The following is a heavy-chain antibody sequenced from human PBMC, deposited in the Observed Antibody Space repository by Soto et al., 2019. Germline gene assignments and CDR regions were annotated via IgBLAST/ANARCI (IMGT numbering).Heavy chain of an antibody. CDR3: ARYCSGGSCSHYGMDV. CDR1: GYTFTGYY. D-gene: IGHD2-15*01. CDR2: INPNSGGT. Sequence: SVKVSCGASGYTFTGYYMNWVRQAPVQGLEWMGWINPNSGGTNYAQKFQGRVTMTRDTSISTAYMELRRLRSDDTAVYYCARYCSGGSCSHYGMDVWGQGTTVTVSS. J-gene: IGHJ6*02. V-gene: IGHV1-2*02.